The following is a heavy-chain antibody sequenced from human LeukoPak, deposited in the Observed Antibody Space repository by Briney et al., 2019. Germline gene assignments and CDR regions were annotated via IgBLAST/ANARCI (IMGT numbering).Heavy chain of an antibody. V-gene: IGHV4-39*07. CDR2: IYYNGRT. D-gene: IGHD6-19*01. CDR3: ARGGGSASGYSSGWYFSGGYWFDP. CDR1: GGSISSPGRYY. J-gene: IGHJ5*02. Sequence: PSETLSLTCTVSGGSISSPGRYYWGWIRQPPGKGLEWIGSIYYNGRTYYNPSLKSRVTISVDTSNNQFSLRLNSVTAEDTAVYYCARGGGSASGYSSGWYFSGGYWFDPWGQGTLVTVSS.